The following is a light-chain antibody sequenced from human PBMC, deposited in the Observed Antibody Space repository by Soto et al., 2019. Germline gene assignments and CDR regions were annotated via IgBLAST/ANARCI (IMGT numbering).Light chain of an antibody. J-gene: IGLJ2*01. V-gene: IGLV1-40*01. CDR1: SSNIGAGYD. CDR3: QSYDSSLSTSV. Sequence: QSVLTQPPSVSGAPGQRVTISRTGSSSNIGAGYDVNWYQQLPGTAPKVLIYGNSNRPSGVPDRFSGSKSGASASLAITGLQAEDEADYYCQSYDSSLSTSVFGGGTKLTVL. CDR2: GNS.